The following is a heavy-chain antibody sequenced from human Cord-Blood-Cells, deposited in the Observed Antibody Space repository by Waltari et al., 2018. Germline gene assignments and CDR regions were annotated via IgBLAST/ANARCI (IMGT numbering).Heavy chain of an antibody. V-gene: IGHV3-30*03. D-gene: IGHD1-20*01. J-gene: IGHJ3*02. CDR2: ISYDGSNK. Sequence: VQLVESGGGVVQPGRSLRLSCAASGFTFSSYGMHWVRQAPGKGLEWVAVISYDGSNKYYADSVKGRFTISRDNSKNTLYLQMNSLRAEDTAVYYCFLDLTGTTPDAFDIWGQGTMVTVSS. CDR3: FLDLTGTTPDAFDI. CDR1: GFTFSSYG.